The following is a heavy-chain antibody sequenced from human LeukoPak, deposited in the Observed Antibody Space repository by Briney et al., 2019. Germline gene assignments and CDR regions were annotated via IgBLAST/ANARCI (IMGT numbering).Heavy chain of an antibody. J-gene: IGHJ4*02. CDR2: ISHSGGST. CDR3: ARAKPKNMVRGLIMRRESRYYFDY. Sequence: GGSLRLSCAASGFTFSSFAMSWVRQAPGKGLEWVSAISHSGGSTYYADSVKGRFTISRDNSKSTLYIQMNSLRAEDTAVYYCARAKPKNMVRGLIMRRESRYYFDYWGQGTLVTVSS. CDR1: GFTFSSFA. D-gene: IGHD3-10*01. V-gene: IGHV3-23*01.